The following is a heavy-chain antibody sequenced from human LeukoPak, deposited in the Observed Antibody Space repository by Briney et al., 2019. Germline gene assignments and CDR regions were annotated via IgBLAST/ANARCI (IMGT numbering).Heavy chain of an antibody. J-gene: IGHJ6*02. D-gene: IGHD3-10*01. CDR3: AREAVLWFGELLYSGMDV. V-gene: IGHV1-18*01. CDR1: GYTFTSYG. Sequence: ASVKVSCKASGYTFTSYGISWVRQAPGQGLEWMGWISAYNGNTNYAQKLQGRVTMTTDTSTSTAYMELRSLRSDDTAVYYCAREAVLWFGELLYSGMDVWGQGTTVTVSS. CDR2: ISAYNGNT.